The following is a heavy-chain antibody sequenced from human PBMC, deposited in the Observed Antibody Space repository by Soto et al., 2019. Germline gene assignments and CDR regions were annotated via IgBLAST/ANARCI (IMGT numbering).Heavy chain of an antibody. V-gene: IGHV1-69*12. J-gene: IGHJ5*02. Sequence: QVQLVQSGAEVKKPGSSVKVSCKASGGTFSTYAVTWVRQAPGQGLEWMAGIIPMFGTTNYAQKFQGRVTITADESTGPANLELRSLRSEDKAVYYCARGLPDYYDSRGYYYEAWGQGTLVTVSS. CDR2: IIPMFGTT. D-gene: IGHD3-22*01. CDR1: GGTFSTYA. CDR3: ARGLPDYYDSRGYYYEA.